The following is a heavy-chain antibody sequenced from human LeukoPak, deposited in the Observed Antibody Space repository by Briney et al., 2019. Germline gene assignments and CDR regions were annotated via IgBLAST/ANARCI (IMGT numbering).Heavy chain of an antibody. CDR3: ARDLERYYDLEGRSGY. CDR1: GYTFTSYG. D-gene: IGHD3-3*01. Sequence: ASVKVSCKASGYTFTSYGISWVRQAPGQGLEWMGWISAYNGNTNYAQKLQGRVTMTTDTSTSTAYMELRSLRSDDTAVYYCARDLERYYDLEGRSGYWGQGTLVTVSS. CDR2: ISAYNGNT. J-gene: IGHJ4*02. V-gene: IGHV1-18*01.